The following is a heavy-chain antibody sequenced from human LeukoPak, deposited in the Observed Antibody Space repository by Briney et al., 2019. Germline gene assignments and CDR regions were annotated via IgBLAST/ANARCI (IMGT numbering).Heavy chain of an antibody. V-gene: IGHV3-73*01. D-gene: IGHD3-22*01. CDR2: IRSKANSYAT. Sequence: GGSLRLSCAASGFAFSGSAMHWVRQASGKGLEWVGRIRSKANSYATAYAASVKGRFTISRDDSKNTAYLQMNSLKTEDTAVYYCTRRYYYDSSGYQPSDAFDIWGQGTMVTVSS. J-gene: IGHJ3*02. CDR1: GFAFSGSA. CDR3: TRRYYYDSSGYQPSDAFDI.